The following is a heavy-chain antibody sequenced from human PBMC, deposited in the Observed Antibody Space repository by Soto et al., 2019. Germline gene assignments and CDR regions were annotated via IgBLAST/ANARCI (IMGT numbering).Heavy chain of an antibody. D-gene: IGHD2-15*01. CDR2: IIPIFGTA. CDR3: ARGYCSGGSCYLYYYYGMDV. Sequence: SVKVSCKASGVTFSSYAISWVRQAPGQGLEWMGGIIPIFGTANYAQKFQGRVTITADKSTSTAYMELSSLRSEDTAVYYCARGYCSGGSCYLYYYYGMDVWGQGTTVTVSS. V-gene: IGHV1-69*06. J-gene: IGHJ6*02. CDR1: GVTFSSYA.